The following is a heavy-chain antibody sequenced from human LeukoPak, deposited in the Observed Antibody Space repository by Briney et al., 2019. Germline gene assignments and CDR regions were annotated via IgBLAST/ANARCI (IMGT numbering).Heavy chain of an antibody. V-gene: IGHV3-49*04. D-gene: IGHD6-19*01. CDR3: ARGPIYLWLYYGMDV. Sequence: GGSLRLSCTGSGFSVGDHAMTWVRQAPGKGLEWVGFIRSKAYGETTEYAASVSGRFTISRDDSTNTIYLQMDSLKIEDTAVYYCARGPIYLWLYYGMDVWGQGTTVTVSS. CDR1: GFSVGDHA. CDR2: IRSKAYGETT. J-gene: IGHJ6*02.